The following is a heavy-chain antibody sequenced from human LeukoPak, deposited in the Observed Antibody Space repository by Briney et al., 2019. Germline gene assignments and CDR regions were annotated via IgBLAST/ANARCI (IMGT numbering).Heavy chain of an antibody. D-gene: IGHD1-26*01. J-gene: IGHJ4*02. CDR1: GYTFTSYY. Sequence: ASVKVSCKASGYTFTSYYMQWVRQAPGHGLEWMGLINPSGGSTSYAQKFQGRVTMSRDTSTSTVYMELSSLRSDDTAVYYCARWRKTRWEKFDYWGPGTLGNVSS. CDR3: ARWRKTRWEKFDY. V-gene: IGHV1-46*01. CDR2: INPSGGST.